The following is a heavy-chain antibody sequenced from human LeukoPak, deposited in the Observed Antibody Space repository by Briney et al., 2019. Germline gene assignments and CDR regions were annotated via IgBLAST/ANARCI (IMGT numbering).Heavy chain of an antibody. D-gene: IGHD3-22*01. CDR3: AKSTWVASYYYDSSGYT. CDR2: ISGNGDNI. CDR1: GFIFSDHY. J-gene: IGHJ5*02. Sequence: KPGGSLRLSCAASGFIFSDHYMSWIRQAPGKGLECVSYISGNGDNIRYADSVKGRFTISRDNSKNTLYLQMNSLRAEDTAVYYCAKSTWVASYYYDSSGYTWGQGTLVTVSS. V-gene: IGHV3-11*01.